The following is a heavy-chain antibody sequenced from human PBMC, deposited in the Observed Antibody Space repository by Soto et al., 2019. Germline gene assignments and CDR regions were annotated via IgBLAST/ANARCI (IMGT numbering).Heavy chain of an antibody. D-gene: IGHD2-2*01. J-gene: IGHJ5*02. CDR1: GGSISSYY. CDR2: TYYSGST. Sequence: SETLSLTCTVSGGSISSYYWSWIRQPPGKGLEWIGYTYYSGSTNYNPSLKSRVTISVDTSKNQFSLKLSSVTAADTAVYYCARAAYPKYCSSTSCVNWFDPWGQGTLVTVSS. V-gene: IGHV4-59*01. CDR3: ARAAYPKYCSSTSCVNWFDP.